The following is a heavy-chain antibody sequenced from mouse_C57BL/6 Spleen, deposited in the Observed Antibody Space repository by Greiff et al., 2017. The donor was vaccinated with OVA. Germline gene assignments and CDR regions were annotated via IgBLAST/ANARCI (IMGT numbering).Heavy chain of an antibody. CDR2: INPGSGGT. J-gene: IGHJ4*01. Sequence: QVQLQQSGAELVRPGTSVKVSCKASGYAFTNYLIEWVKQRPGQGLEWIGVINPGSGGTNYNEKFKGKATLTADKSSSTAYMQLSSLTSEDSAVYFCARERDGYFWGQGTSVTVSS. D-gene: IGHD2-3*01. V-gene: IGHV1-54*01. CDR3: ARERDGYF. CDR1: GYAFTNYL.